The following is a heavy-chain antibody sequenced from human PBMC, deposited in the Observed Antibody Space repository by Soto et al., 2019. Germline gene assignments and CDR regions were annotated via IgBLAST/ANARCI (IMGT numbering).Heavy chain of an antibody. J-gene: IGHJ5*02. CDR1: GFTFSSYG. CDR3: ARDQSLWFGELLNWFDP. D-gene: IGHD3-10*01. V-gene: IGHV3-33*01. Sequence: HPGGSLRLSCAASGFTFSSYGMHWVRQAPGKGLEWVAVIWYDGSNKYYADSVKGRFTISRDNSKNTLYLQMNSLRAEDTAVYYCARDQSLWFGELLNWFDPWGQGTLVTV. CDR2: IWYDGSNK.